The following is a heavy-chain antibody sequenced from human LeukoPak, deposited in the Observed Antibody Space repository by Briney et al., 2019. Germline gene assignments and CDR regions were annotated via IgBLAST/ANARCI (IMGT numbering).Heavy chain of an antibody. CDR2: FDYSGST. V-gene: IGHV4-39*01. CDR1: GGYISSRPYY. D-gene: IGHD6-13*01. Sequence: SETLSLTCTVSGGYISSRPYYWGWIRQPPGKGLEWLGSFDYSGSTYYKPSLKSRVTISVDTSKNQFSLKLSSVTAADTAVYYCARLVVSTWYHEVLLGRDYWGQGTLVTVSS. J-gene: IGHJ4*02. CDR3: ARLVVSTWYHEVLLGRDY.